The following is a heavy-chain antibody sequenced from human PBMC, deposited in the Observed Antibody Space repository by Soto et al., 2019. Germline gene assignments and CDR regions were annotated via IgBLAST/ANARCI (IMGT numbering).Heavy chain of an antibody. J-gene: IGHJ4*02. CDR3: AKEPKIQLRLHDCEY. CDR1: GFTLSNYG. CDR2: ISHDGSNT. D-gene: IGHD5-18*01. V-gene: IGHV3-30*18. Sequence: QVQLVQSGGNVVQPGRSLRLSCAASGFTLSNYGMHWVRQAPGKGLEWLAFISHDGSNTYYADSVKGRFTLSRDNSNNTLYLLMASLSAEITDVLYWAKEPKIQLRLHDCEYCGKSTLVSVSS.